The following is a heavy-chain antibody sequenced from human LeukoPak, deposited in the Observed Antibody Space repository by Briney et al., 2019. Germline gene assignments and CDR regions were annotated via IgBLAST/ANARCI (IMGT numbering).Heavy chain of an antibody. CDR1: GFTFNNYV. CDR2: ISGGGGTT. Sequence: GGSLRLSCAASGFTFNNYVMSWVRQAPGKGLEWVSDISGGGGTTYYADYVKGRFTISRDNSKNTLYLQMNSLRAEDTAVYYCAKEGNYDFWSGFSYGMDIWGQGTTVSVSS. CDR3: AKEGNYDFWSGFSYGMDI. D-gene: IGHD3-3*01. V-gene: IGHV3-23*01. J-gene: IGHJ6*02.